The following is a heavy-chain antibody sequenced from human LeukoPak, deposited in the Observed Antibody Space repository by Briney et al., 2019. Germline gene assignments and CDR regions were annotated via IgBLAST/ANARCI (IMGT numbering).Heavy chain of an antibody. J-gene: IGHJ6*02. CDR2: INHSGST. V-gene: IGHV4-34*01. D-gene: IGHD6-19*01. Sequence: SETLSLTCAVYGGSFSGYYWSWIRQPPGKGLEWIGEINHSGSTNYNPSLKSRVTISVDTPENQFSLKLSSVTAADTAVYYCARGVGSGWYPAYYYYGMDVWGQGTTVTVSS. CDR1: GGSFSGYY. CDR3: ARGVGSGWYPAYYYYGMDV.